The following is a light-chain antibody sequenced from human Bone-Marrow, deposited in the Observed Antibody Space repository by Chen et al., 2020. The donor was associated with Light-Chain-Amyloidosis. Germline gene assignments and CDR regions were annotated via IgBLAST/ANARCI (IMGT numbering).Light chain of an antibody. CDR2: DAS. CDR3: QQYNNWPPL. V-gene: IGKV3-15*01. J-gene: IGKJ4*01. Sequence: EIIMTPSPATLAGSPGERATLSCRASQSVSSNLAWYQQKPGQAPRLLIYDASTRATGIPARFSGSGSGTEFTLTISSLQSEDFAVYYCQQYNNWPPLFGGGTKVEIK. CDR1: QSVSSN.